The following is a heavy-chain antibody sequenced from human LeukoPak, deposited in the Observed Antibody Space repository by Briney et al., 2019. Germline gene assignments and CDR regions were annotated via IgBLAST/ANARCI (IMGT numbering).Heavy chain of an antibody. CDR2: ISGSGGST. CDR3: ANPELLWNY. V-gene: IGHV3-23*01. Sequence: GGSLRLSCAASGFTFSSYSMSWVRQAPGKGLEWVSAISGSGGSTYYADSVKGRFTISRDNYKNTLYLQMNSLRAEDTAIYYCANPELLWNYWGQGTLVTVSS. CDR1: GFTFSSYS. J-gene: IGHJ4*02. D-gene: IGHD2/OR15-2a*01.